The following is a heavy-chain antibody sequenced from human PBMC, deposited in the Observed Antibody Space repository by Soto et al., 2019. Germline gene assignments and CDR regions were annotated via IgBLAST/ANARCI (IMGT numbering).Heavy chain of an antibody. CDR2: IYHSGST. J-gene: IGHJ5*01. CDR1: GGSISSGGYS. Sequence: SETLSLTCAVSGGSISSGGYSWSWIRQPPGKGLEWIGYIYHSGSTYYNPSLKSRVTISVDRSKNQFSLKLSSVTAADTDVYYCRPRYRGYDPNWFDSWGQGTLVTVSS. CDR3: RPRYRGYDPNWFDS. D-gene: IGHD5-12*01. V-gene: IGHV4-30-2*01.